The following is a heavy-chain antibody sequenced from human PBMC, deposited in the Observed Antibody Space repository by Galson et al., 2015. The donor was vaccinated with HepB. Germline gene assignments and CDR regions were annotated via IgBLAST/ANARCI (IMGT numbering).Heavy chain of an antibody. J-gene: IGHJ4*02. CDR3: AKALSPNRYCSSTSCSTPFDY. Sequence: SLRLSCAASGFTFDDYTMHWVRQAPGKGLEWVSLISWDGGSTYYADSVKGRFTISRDNSKNSLYLQMNSLRTEDTALYYCAKALSPNRYCSSTSCSTPFDYWGQGTLVTVSS. CDR2: ISWDGGST. V-gene: IGHV3-43*01. CDR1: GFTFDDYT. D-gene: IGHD2-2*01.